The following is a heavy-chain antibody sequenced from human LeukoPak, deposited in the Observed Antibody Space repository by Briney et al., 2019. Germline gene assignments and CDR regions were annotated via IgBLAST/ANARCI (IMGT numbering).Heavy chain of an antibody. CDR2: IYHNGST. Sequence: SQTLSLTCTVSGGSISSGGYYWSWIRQPPGKGLEWIGYIYHNGSTYYNPSLKSRVTISVDRSKNQFSLKLSSLTAADTAVYYCARDLGDDFCSGYSLAFDLWGRGTLVTVSS. J-gene: IGHJ2*01. D-gene: IGHD3-3*01. CDR1: GGSISSGGYY. V-gene: IGHV4-30-2*01. CDR3: ARDLGDDFCSGYSLAFDL.